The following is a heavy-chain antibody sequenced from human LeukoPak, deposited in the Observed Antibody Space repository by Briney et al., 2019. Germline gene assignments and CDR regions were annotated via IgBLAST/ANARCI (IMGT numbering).Heavy chain of an antibody. V-gene: IGHV1-69*04. Sequence: GASVKVSCKASGGTFSSYAISWVRQAPGQGLEWMGRIIPILGIANYAQKFQGRVTITADKSTSTAYMELSSLRSEDTAVYYCARRLDYDSSGYYSFGLYAFDIWGQGTMVTVSS. CDR3: ARRLDYDSSGYYSFGLYAFDI. CDR1: GGTFSSYA. D-gene: IGHD3-22*01. CDR2: IIPILGIA. J-gene: IGHJ3*02.